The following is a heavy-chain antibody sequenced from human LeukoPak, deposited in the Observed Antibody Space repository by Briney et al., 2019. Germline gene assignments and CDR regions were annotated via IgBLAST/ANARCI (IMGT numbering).Heavy chain of an antibody. CDR2: IYYSGST. D-gene: IGHD2-15*01. CDR1: GGSISSYY. J-gene: IGHJ6*02. Sequence: SETLSLTCTVSGGSISSYYWSWIRQPPGKGLEWIGYIYYSGSTNYNPSLKSRVTISVDTSKNQFSLKLSSVTAADTAVYYCARVWCSGGSCYDNYYGMDVWGQGTTITVSS. V-gene: IGHV4-59*01. CDR3: ARVWCSGGSCYDNYYGMDV.